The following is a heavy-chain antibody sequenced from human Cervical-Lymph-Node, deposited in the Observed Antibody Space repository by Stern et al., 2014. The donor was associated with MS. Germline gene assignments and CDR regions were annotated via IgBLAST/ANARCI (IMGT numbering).Heavy chain of an antibody. Sequence: DQLVESGGAVVQPGRSLRLSCAASGFTFSSYGMHWVRQAPGKGLEWVTVISYDGNHKYYAGSVKGRFTISRDNSKNTLHLQMNSVTPDDTAIYYCARDYEDTSMLFDHWGQGTLVTVSS. CDR1: GFTFSSYG. D-gene: IGHD2-8*01. V-gene: IGHV3-30*03. CDR2: ISYDGNHK. CDR3: ARDYEDTSMLFDH. J-gene: IGHJ4*02.